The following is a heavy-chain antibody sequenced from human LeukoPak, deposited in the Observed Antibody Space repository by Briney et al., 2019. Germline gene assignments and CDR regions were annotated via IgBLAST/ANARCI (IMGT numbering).Heavy chain of an antibody. CDR1: GGTFSSYA. CDR3: ARDLGGSVWNHEVYDWFDP. Sequence: GASVKVSCKASGGTFSSYAISWVRQAPGQGLEWMGRIIPIFGTANYAQKFQGGVTITTDESTSTAYMELGSLRSEDAAVYYCARDLGGSVWNHEVYDWFDPWGQGTLVTVSS. V-gene: IGHV1-69*05. D-gene: IGHD1-14*01. J-gene: IGHJ5*02. CDR2: IIPIFGTA.